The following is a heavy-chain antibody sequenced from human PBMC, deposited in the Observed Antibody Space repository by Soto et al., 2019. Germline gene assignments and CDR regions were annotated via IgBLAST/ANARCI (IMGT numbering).Heavy chain of an antibody. CDR2: ISGSGGST. D-gene: IGHD2-15*01. J-gene: IGHJ6*03. Sequence: EVQLLESGGGLVQPGGSLRLSCAASGFTFSSYAMSWVRQAPGKGLEWVSAISGSGGSTYYADSVKGRFTISRDNSTNTLYLQMNSLRAEDTAVYYCAKEGCSGGSCQSYYYYYYMDVWGKGTTVTVSS. CDR3: AKEGCSGGSCQSYYYYYYMDV. V-gene: IGHV3-23*01. CDR1: GFTFSSYA.